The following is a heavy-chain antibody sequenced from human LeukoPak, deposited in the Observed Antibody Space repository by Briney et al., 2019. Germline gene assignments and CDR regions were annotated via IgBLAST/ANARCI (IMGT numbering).Heavy chain of an antibody. J-gene: IGHJ3*02. CDR1: EYTFTVYY. CDR3: AREDASACDI. CDR2: INPGSGGT. V-gene: IGHV1-2*02. Sequence: ASLKVSCKPSEYTFTVYYMHWVRQAPGQGLEWLGWINPGSGGTNSTQKFQGRVTMTRDASISTAYMELRRLRSDDTAVYYCAREDASACDIWGQGTMVTVSS.